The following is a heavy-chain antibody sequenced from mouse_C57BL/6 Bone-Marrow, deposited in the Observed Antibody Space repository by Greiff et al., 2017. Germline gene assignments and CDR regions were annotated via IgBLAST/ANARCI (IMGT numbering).Heavy chain of an antibody. Sequence: EVQLVESGGGLVKPGGSLKLSCAASGFTFSSYAMSWVRQTPEKRLEWVATISDGGSYTYYPDNVKGRFTISRDNAKNNLYLQMSHLKSEDTAMYYCARYYDYVYYAMDYWGQGTSVTVSA. CDR1: GFTFSSYA. CDR3: ARYYDYVYYAMDY. D-gene: IGHD2-4*01. V-gene: IGHV5-4*01. CDR2: ISDGGSYT. J-gene: IGHJ4*01.